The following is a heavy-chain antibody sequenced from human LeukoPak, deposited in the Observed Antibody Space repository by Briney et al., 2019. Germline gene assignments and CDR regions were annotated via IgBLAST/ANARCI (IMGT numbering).Heavy chain of an antibody. V-gene: IGHV3-23*01. D-gene: IGHD4-17*01. CDR1: GFTFSSYA. J-gene: IGHJ4*02. CDR3: AKVVWMYDHGESFDY. CDR2: ISTSGTYT. Sequence: GGSLRLSCAASGFTFSSYAMTWVRQAPGKGLEWVSTISTSGTYTYYADSVKGRFTVSRDNSENTLYLQMNSLRVEDTAVYYCAKVVWMYDHGESFDYWGQGTLVTVSS.